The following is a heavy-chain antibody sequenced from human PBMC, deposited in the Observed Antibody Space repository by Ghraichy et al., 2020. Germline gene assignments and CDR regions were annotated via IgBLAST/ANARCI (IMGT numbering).Heavy chain of an antibody. Sequence: LSLTCAASGFTFSSYWMSWVRQAPGKGLEWVANIKQDGSEKYYVDSMKGRFTISRDNAKNSLYLQMNSLRAEDTAVYYCARPMYSSSWYSMDVWGQGTTVTVSS. V-gene: IGHV3-7*01. J-gene: IGHJ6*02. CDR1: GFTFSSYW. CDR2: IKQDGSEK. D-gene: IGHD6-13*01. CDR3: ARPMYSSSWYSMDV.